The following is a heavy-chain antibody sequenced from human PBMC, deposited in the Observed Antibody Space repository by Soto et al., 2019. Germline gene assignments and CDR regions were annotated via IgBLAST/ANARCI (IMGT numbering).Heavy chain of an antibody. CDR3: AHKDYYFATGNYYNVSWFDP. J-gene: IGHJ5*02. D-gene: IGHD3-10*01. CDR1: GFSLKRSGVG. CDR2: VYWSDEK. Sequence: ASGLTLDSHRQTLARSCSFSGFSLKRSGVGVAWIRQPPGNALEWLALVYWSDEKRYSPSLKNRLTITKDTSKNEVVLTMTNMDPLDTATYYCAHKDYYFATGNYYNVSWFDPWGQGILVTVSS. V-gene: IGHV2-5*01.